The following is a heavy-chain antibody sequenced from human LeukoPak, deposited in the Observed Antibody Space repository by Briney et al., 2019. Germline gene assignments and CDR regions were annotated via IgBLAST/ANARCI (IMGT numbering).Heavy chain of an antibody. CDR1: GYTFTSYG. Sequence: GASVKVSCKASGYTFTSYGISWVRQAPGQGLEWMGWISAYSGNTNYVQKLQGRVTMTTDTSTSTAYMELRSLRSDDTAVYYCARVAPPPYYYGMDVWGQGTTVIVSS. D-gene: IGHD2-15*01. J-gene: IGHJ6*02. CDR2: ISAYSGNT. V-gene: IGHV1-18*01. CDR3: ARVAPPPYYYGMDV.